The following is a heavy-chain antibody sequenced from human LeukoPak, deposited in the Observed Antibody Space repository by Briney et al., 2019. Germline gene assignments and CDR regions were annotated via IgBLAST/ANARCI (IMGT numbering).Heavy chain of an antibody. D-gene: IGHD5-24*01. Sequence: SETLSLTCTVSGGSISSYHWSWNRQPPGKVLEWIGYIYYSGSTNYNPSLKSRVTISVDTSKNQFSLQLNSVTPEDTAVYYCARGWLQSGFHYWGQGILVTVSS. CDR2: IYYSGST. J-gene: IGHJ4*02. CDR3: ARGWLQSGFHY. CDR1: GGSISSYH. V-gene: IGHV4-59*12.